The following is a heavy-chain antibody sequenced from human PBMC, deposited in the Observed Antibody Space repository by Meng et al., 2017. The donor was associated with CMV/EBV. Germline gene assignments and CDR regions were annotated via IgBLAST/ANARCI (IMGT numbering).Heavy chain of an antibody. D-gene: IGHD4-23*01. CDR2: IKSKFDGETT. CDR3: TTDRPRSGGKTHDY. J-gene: IGHJ4*02. V-gene: IGHV3-15*01. CDR1: GSGFIFSNLW. Sequence: EVQLVESGGGLVKPXGSLRLSCTGSGSGFIFSNLWINWVRQAPGKGLEWVGRIKSKFDGETTDYAAPVKGRFTISRDDSRNTLYLYMNSLKTEDTAVYYCTTDRPRSGGKTHDYWGQGTLGTVAS.